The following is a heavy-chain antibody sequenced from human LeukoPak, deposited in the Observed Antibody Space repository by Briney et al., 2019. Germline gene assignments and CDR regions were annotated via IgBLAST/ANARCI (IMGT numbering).Heavy chain of an antibody. CDR1: GYTLTELS. CDR2: FDPEDGET. J-gene: IGHJ4*02. D-gene: IGHD6-13*01. Sequence: GASVKVSCKVSGYTLTELSMHWVRQAPGKGLEWMGGFDPEDGETIYAQKFQGRVTMTRDTSTSTVYMELSSLRSEDTAVYYCARGAPGYSSSWYNYWGQGTLVTVSS. V-gene: IGHV1-24*01. CDR3: ARGAPGYSSSWYNY.